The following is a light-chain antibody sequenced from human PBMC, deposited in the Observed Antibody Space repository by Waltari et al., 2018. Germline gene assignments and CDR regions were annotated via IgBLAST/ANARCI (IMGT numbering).Light chain of an antibody. CDR3: QQYNNWPPWT. V-gene: IGKV3-15*01. CDR1: QSVSSN. CDR2: GAS. Sequence: DIVMPQSPPPLSVSPGERSTLPCRASQSVSSNLAWYQQKPGQAPRLLIYGASTRATGIPARFSGSGSGTEFTLTVSSLQSEDFAVYYGQQYNNWPPWTFGQGTKVEIK. J-gene: IGKJ1*01.